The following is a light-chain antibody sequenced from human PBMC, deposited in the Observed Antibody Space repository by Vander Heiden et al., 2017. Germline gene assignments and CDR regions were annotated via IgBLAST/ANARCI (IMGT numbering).Light chain of an antibody. CDR1: SLRNNY. CDR2: GNN. Sequence: SSELTQDPVVSVALGQTVRITCQGDSLRNNYANWYKQKHGQAPMLLLYGNNNRPSGIPDRFSGSSSGNTASLTITGAQAVDEADYYCSSRDNSGNHVLFGGGTELTVL. J-gene: IGLJ3*02. CDR3: SSRDNSGNHVL. V-gene: IGLV3-19*01.